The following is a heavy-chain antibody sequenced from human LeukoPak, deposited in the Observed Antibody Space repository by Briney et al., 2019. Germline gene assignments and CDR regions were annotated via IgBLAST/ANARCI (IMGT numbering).Heavy chain of an antibody. CDR1: GVSISSSSYY. V-gene: IGHV4-39*01. CDR3: ARLETGAFDI. D-gene: IGHD2-21*02. CDR2: IYYSGST. J-gene: IGHJ3*02. Sequence: NTSETLSLTCTVSGVSISSSSYYWGWIRQPPGKGLEWIGSIYYSGSTYYNPSLKSRVTISVDTSKHQFSLKLSSVTAADTAVYYCARLETGAFDIWGQGTMVTVSS.